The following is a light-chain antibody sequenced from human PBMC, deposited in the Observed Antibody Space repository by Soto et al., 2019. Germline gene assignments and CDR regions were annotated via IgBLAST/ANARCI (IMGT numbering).Light chain of an antibody. CDR3: QQYFSSWT. V-gene: IGKV3-20*01. CDR1: QSISSTF. CDR2: GAS. J-gene: IGKJ1*01. Sequence: EIVLTQSPGTLSLSPGDRATLSCRASQSISSTFLAWYQHKPGQAPRVLIYGASRRATGIPDRFSGSWSGTDFTLTISRLEPEDFALYYCQQYFSSWTFGQGTKVEMK.